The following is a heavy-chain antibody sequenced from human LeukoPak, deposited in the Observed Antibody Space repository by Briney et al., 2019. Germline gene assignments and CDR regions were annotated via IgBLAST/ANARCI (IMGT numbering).Heavy chain of an antibody. CDR2: INSDGSST. Sequence: GGSLRLSCAASGFTFSSSWMHWVRQAPGKGLVWVSRINSDGSSTSYADSVKGRFTISRDNAKNTLYLQMNSLRAEDTAVYYCARDKGYCSGGSCYWHYYYYYMDVWGKGDTVTVSS. J-gene: IGHJ6*03. CDR3: ARDKGYCSGGSCYWHYYYYYMDV. CDR1: GFTFSSSW. D-gene: IGHD2-15*01. V-gene: IGHV3-74*01.